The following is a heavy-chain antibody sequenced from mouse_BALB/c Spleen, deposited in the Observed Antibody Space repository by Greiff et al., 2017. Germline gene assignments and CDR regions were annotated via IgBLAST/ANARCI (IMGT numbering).Heavy chain of an antibody. D-gene: IGHD4-1*02. CDR1: GYTFTDYA. CDR3: AINWDEGYYFDY. J-gene: IGHJ2*01. V-gene: IGHV1-67*01. Sequence: QVQLQQSGPELVRPGVSVKISCKGSGYTFTDYAMHWVKQSHAKSLEWIGVISTYYGNTNYNQKFKGKATMTVDKSSSTAYMELARLTSEDSAIYYCAINWDEGYYFDYWGQGTTLTVSS. CDR2: ISTYYGNT.